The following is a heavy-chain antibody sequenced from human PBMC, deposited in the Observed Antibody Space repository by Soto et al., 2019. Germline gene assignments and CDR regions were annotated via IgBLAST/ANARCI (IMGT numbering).Heavy chain of an antibody. CDR3: ARDRGRGPHDTVSGYGMDV. D-gene: IGHD5-18*01. CDR2: INPNSGGT. Sequence: ASVKVSCKASGYTFTGDYMHWVRQAPGQGLEGMGWINPNSGGTNYAQKFQGWVTMTRDTSISTAYMELSRLRSDDTAVYYCARDRGRGPHDTVSGYGMDVWGQGTTVTVSS. J-gene: IGHJ6*02. CDR1: GYTFTGDY. V-gene: IGHV1-2*04.